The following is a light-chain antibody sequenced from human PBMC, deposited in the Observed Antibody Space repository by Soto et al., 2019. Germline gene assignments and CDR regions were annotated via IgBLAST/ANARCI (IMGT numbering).Light chain of an antibody. CDR2: GAS. CDR1: QSVSSSY. J-gene: IGKJ1*01. Sequence: EIVLTQSPGTLSLSPGERATLSCRASQSVSSSYLAWYQQKPGQAPRLLIYGASSRATGIPDRFSGSGSGTEFTPTISRLEPEDVAAYYCQQYDSSPLWTFGQGTKVEIK. CDR3: QQYDSSPLWT. V-gene: IGKV3-20*01.